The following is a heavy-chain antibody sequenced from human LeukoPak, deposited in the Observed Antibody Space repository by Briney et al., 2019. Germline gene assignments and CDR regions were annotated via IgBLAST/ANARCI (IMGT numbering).Heavy chain of an antibody. CDR1: DDSITIYY. V-gene: IGHV4-59*01. CDR2: IDHTGST. CDR3: ARGRVSSNTWYSTYYYYFYMDV. Sequence: PSETLSLTCTVSDDSITIYYWTWIRQPPGKVLEWIGYIDHTGSTNYNPSLNSRVTISRDTSKNHFSLELTSATAADTAVYFCARGRVSSNTWYSTYYYYFYMDVWGKGTTVTVSS. D-gene: IGHD6-13*01. J-gene: IGHJ6*03.